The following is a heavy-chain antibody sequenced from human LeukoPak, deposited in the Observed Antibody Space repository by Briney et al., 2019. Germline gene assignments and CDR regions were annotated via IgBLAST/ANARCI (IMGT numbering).Heavy chain of an antibody. V-gene: IGHV1-69*13. J-gene: IGHJ4*02. CDR2: IIPIFGTA. D-gene: IGHD3-22*01. Sequence: ASVKVSCKASGGTFSSYAISWVRQAPGQGLEWMGGIIPIFGTANYAQKFQGRVTITADESTSTAYMELSSLRSEDTAVYYCARVGRWGYYFDYWGQGTLVTVSS. CDR1: GGTFSSYA. CDR3: ARVGRWGYYFDY.